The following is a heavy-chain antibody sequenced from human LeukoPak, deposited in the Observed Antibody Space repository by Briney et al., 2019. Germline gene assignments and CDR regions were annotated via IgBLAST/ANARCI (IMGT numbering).Heavy chain of an antibody. CDR1: GGSISSSSYY. J-gene: IGHJ4*02. V-gene: IGHV4-39*01. CDR3: ARQLIVVVPAAITNTLDY. CDR2: IYYSGST. Sequence: SETLSLTCTVSGGSISSSSYYWGWIRQPPGKGLEWIGSIYYSGSTYYNPSLKSRVTISVDTSKNQFSLKLSSVTAADTAVYYCARQLIVVVPAAITNTLDYWGQGTLVTVSS. D-gene: IGHD2-2*01.